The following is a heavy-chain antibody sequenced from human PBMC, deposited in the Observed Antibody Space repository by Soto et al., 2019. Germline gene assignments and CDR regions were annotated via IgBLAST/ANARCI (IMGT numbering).Heavy chain of an antibody. Sequence: QMELQESAPGLVRPSQTLSLTCSVSGGSIRDDEYYWSWVRQTPGQGLQWIGFVHYRGTTYYNPSLRSRSDLSLDMSKNELFLSLKSVTDAVAAIYYCARVPLGPASTLASGGMFDLWSQGTLVAFSS. CDR3: ARVPLGPASTLASGGMFDL. J-gene: IGHJ5*02. D-gene: IGHD2-15*01. CDR2: VHYRGTT. V-gene: IGHV4-30-4*08. CDR1: GGSIRDDEYY.